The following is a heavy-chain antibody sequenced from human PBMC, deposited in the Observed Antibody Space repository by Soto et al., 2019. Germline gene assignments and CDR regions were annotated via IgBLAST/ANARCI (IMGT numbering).Heavy chain of an antibody. Sequence: QVQLVESGGGVVQPGRSLRLSCAACGFTFSSYGMHWVRQAPGKGLEWVAVIWYDGSNKYYADSVKGRFTISRDNSKNTLYLQMNSLRAEDTAVYYCARGGEMATYWGQGTLVTVSS. CDR1: GFTFSSYG. J-gene: IGHJ4*02. D-gene: IGHD5-12*01. V-gene: IGHV3-33*01. CDR3: ARGGEMATY. CDR2: IWYDGSNK.